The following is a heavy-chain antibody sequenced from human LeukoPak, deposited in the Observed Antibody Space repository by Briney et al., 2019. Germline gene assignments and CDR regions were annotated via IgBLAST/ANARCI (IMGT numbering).Heavy chain of an antibody. CDR2: IYYSGST. V-gene: IGHV4-59*08. J-gene: IGHJ4*02. Sequence: SETLSLTCTVSGGSISTDYWNWIRQPPGKELEWVGYIYYSGSTNYNPSLKSRVTISVDTSTNQFSLRLSSVTAADTAIYYCARRKVATGIFDSWGQGILVTVSS. CDR1: GGSISTDY. CDR3: ARRKVATGIFDS. D-gene: IGHD3-9*01.